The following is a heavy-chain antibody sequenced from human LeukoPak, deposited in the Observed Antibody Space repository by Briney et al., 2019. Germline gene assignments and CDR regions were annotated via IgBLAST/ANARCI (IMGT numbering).Heavy chain of an antibody. D-gene: IGHD2-15*01. V-gene: IGHV3-21*01. Sequence: GGSLRLSCAASGFTFNSYSMNWVRQAPGKGLEWVSSISSSSSYIYYADSVKGRFTISRDNAKNSLYLQMNSLRAEDTAVYYCARGYCRDGSCYDYWGQGTLVTVSS. CDR1: GFTFNSYS. CDR3: ARGYCRDGSCYDY. J-gene: IGHJ4*02. CDR2: ISSSSSYI.